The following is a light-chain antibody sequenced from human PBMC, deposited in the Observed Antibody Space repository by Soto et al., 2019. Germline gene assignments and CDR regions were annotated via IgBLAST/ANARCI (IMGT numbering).Light chain of an antibody. J-gene: IGKJ1*01. CDR3: QQYLSYPWT. Sequence: DIQMTQSPSSLSASVLYRVTITCXASQSMGRSLAWYHHQPGKPPKLLIYQASSLEGGVPSRFRGSGSEREFTLIISSLQPEDFATYYCQQYLSYPWTFGQGTKVDIK. CDR1: QSMGRS. V-gene: IGKV1-5*03. CDR2: QAS.